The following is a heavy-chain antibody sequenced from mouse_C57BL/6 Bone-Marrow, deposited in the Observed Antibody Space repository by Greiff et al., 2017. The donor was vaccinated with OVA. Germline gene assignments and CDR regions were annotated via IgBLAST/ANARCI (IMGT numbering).Heavy chain of an antibody. CDR1: GFNIKNTY. V-gene: IGHV14-3*01. CDR3: ASDMDGGYPWFAY. J-gene: IGHJ3*01. Sequence: VQLQQSVAELVRPGASVKLSCTASGFNIKNTYMHWVKQRPEQGLEWIGRIDPANGNTKYAPKFPGKATITADPSSNTAYLQLSSLTTDETAVDYCASDMDGGYPWFAYWGQGTLVTVSA. D-gene: IGHD2-3*01. CDR2: IDPANGNT.